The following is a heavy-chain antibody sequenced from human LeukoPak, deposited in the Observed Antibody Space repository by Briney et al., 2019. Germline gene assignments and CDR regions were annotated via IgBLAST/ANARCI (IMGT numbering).Heavy chain of an antibody. D-gene: IGHD2-21*02. CDR3: AKDPIPYCGGDCYGPFDY. CDR2: ISYDGSNK. CDR1: GFTFSSYG. V-gene: IGHV3-30*18. J-gene: IGHJ4*02. Sequence: GGSLRLSCAASGFTFSSYGMHGVRQAPGKGLEWVAVISYDGSNKYYADSVKGRFTISRDNSKNTLYLQMNSLRAEDTAVYYCAKDPIPYCGGDCYGPFDYWGQGTLVTVSS.